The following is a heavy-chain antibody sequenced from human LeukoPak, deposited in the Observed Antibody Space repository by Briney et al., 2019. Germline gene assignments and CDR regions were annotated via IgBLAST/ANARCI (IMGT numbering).Heavy chain of an antibody. Sequence: GGSLRLSCAASGFTFSSYSMNWVRRAPGKGLEWVSYISSSGSTIYYADSVKGRFTISRDNAKNSLYLQMNSLRAEDTAVYYCARDWTTVVTGNAPHAFDIWGQGTMVTVSS. CDR1: GFTFSSYS. CDR2: ISSSGSTI. D-gene: IGHD4-23*01. V-gene: IGHV3-48*04. CDR3: ARDWTTVVTGNAPHAFDI. J-gene: IGHJ3*02.